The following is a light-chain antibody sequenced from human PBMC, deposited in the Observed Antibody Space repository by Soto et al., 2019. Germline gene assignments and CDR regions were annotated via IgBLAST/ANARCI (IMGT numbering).Light chain of an antibody. Sequence: QLVLTQPPSASGTPGQRVTISCSGSNSNIGSNAVNWYQQLPGTAPKLLIYSNTQRPSGVPDRFSGSKSGTSASLAISGVQSEDEADYYCATWDDSVNGPVFGGGTQLTVL. CDR3: ATWDDSVNGPV. V-gene: IGLV1-44*01. CDR1: NSNIGSNA. J-gene: IGLJ2*01. CDR2: SNT.